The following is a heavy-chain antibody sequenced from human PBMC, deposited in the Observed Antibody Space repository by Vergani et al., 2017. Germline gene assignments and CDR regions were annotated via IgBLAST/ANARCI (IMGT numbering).Heavy chain of an antibody. CDR1: GFTVSSHY. CDR2: IYSGGIT. Sequence: EVQLVESGGGLVQPGGSLRLSCAASGFTVSSHYMSWVRQAPGKGLEWGSVIYSGGITSYAASVKGRFTISRDNSKNTLYLQMNSLRAEDTAVYYCAQERIAGRGVTYFDYWGQGTLVTVSS. D-gene: IGHD2-15*01. J-gene: IGHJ4*02. CDR3: AQERIAGRGVTYFDY. V-gene: IGHV3-66*01.